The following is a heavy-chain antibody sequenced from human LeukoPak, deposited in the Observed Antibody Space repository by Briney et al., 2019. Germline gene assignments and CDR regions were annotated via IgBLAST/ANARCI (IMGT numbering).Heavy chain of an antibody. D-gene: IGHD2-8*01. V-gene: IGHV3-33*08. CDR2: IWYDGSNK. CDR1: GFTINNYA. J-gene: IGHJ4*02. Sequence: GGSLRLSCAVSGFTINNYAMSWVRQAPGKGLEWVAVIWYDGSNKYYADSVKGRFTISRDNSKNTLYLQMNSLRAEDTAVYYCARDPGGCTNGVCSYYFDYWGQGTLVTVSS. CDR3: ARDPGGCTNGVCSYYFDY.